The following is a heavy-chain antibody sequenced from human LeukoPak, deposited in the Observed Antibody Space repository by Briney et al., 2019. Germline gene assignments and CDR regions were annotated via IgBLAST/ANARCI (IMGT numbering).Heavy chain of an antibody. CDR3: MSYAGRSDDY. Sequence: GGSLRLSCAASGFSFSSYTMNWVRQAPGKGLEWVSIISSSSSYIYYADTVKGRFTISRDNAKNSLHLQMNSLRAEDTAVYYCMSYAGRSDDYWGQGTLVTVSS. CDR2: ISSSSSYI. V-gene: IGHV3-21*01. J-gene: IGHJ4*02. D-gene: IGHD3-16*01. CDR1: GFSFSSYT.